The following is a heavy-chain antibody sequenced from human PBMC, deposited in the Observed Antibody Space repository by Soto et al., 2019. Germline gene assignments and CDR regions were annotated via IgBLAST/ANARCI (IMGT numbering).Heavy chain of an antibody. CDR2: ISGSSTYI. CDR3: ARGYSGYASSHDF. V-gene: IGHV3-21*01. D-gene: IGHD5-12*01. Sequence: GGSLRLSCAVSGFTFSTYTMNWVRQAPGKGLEWVSSISGSSTYIYYADSVKGRFTISRDNAKNSLYLQMNSLRAEDTAVYYCARGYSGYASSHDFWGQGALVTVS. J-gene: IGHJ4*02. CDR1: GFTFSTYT.